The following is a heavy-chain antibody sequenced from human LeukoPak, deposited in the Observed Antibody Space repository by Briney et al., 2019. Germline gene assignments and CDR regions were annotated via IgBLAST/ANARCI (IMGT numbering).Heavy chain of an antibody. D-gene: IGHD2-2*01. CDR2: IKQDGSEK. Sequence: GGSLRLSCAASGFTFISYWMSWVRQAPGKGLEWVANIKQDGSEKYYVDSVKGRFTISRDNAKNSLYLQMTSLRAEDTAVYYCARGSSTSSWGQGTLVTVSS. J-gene: IGHJ5*02. CDR1: GFTFISYW. V-gene: IGHV3-7*04. CDR3: ARGSSTSS.